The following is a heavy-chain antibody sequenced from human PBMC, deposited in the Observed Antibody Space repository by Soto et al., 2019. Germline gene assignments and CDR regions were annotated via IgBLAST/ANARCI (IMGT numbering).Heavy chain of an antibody. CDR2: INHSGST. D-gene: IGHD6-25*01. V-gene: IGHV4-34*01. CDR1: GGSFSGYY. CDR3: ARQRPDGARLDP. Sequence: SETLSLTCAVYGGSFSGYYWSWIRQPPGKGLEWIGEINHSGSTNYNPSLKSRVTISVDTSKNQFSLKLSSVTAADTAVYYCARQRPDGARLDPWGQGTLVTVSS. J-gene: IGHJ5*01.